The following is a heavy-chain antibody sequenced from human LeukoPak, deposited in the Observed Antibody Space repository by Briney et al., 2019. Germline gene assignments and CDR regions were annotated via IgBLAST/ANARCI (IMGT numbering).Heavy chain of an antibody. J-gene: IGHJ3*02. D-gene: IGHD4-17*01. CDR3: ARDTTTVTDAFDI. CDR2: IYHTGTA. V-gene: IGHV4-38-2*02. CDR1: GYSITTGYY. Sequence: SETLSLTCTVSGYSITTGYYWGWIRQPPGKGLEWIGSIYHTGTAYYNPSLKSRVTISVDTSKNQFSLKLSSMAAADTAVYYCARDTTTVTDAFDIWGQGTMVTVSS.